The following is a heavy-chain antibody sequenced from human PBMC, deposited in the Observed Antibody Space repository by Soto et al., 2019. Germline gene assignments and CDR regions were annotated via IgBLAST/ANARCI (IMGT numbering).Heavy chain of an antibody. D-gene: IGHD2-15*01. CDR3: ARGPGGPDGPGDY. CDR2: INVGNGNT. CDR1: GYTFTNYA. J-gene: IGHJ4*02. V-gene: IGHV1-3*01. Sequence: ASVKVSCKASGYTFTNYAMHWVRQAPGQRLEWMGWINVGNGNTKYSQKFQGRVTITRDTSASTAYMDLSSLRSEDTAVYYCARGPGGPDGPGDYWGQGTPVTVSS.